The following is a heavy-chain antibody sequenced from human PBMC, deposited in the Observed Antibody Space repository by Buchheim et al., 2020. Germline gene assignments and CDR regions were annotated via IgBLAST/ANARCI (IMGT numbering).Heavy chain of an antibody. D-gene: IGHD3-22*01. J-gene: IGHJ3*02. V-gene: IGHV4-30-4*01. CDR3: AREREMDYYDSSGYPYAFDI. CDR1: GGSISSGDYY. CDR2: LYYSGST. Sequence: QVQLQESGPGLVKPSQTLSLTCTVSGGSISSGDYYWSWIRQPPGKGLEWIGYLYYSGSTYYNPSLKSRVTISVDTSKNQFSLKLSSVTAADTAVYYCAREREMDYYDSSGYPYAFDIWGQGT.